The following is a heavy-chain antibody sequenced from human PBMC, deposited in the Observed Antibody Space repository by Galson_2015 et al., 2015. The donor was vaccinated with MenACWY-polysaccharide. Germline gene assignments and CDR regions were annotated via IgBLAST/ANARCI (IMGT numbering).Heavy chain of an antibody. Sequence: SLRLSCAASGFTFSNYAMSWVRQAPGKGLEWVADIRRAGSEKYYVDSVRGRFTISRDNARNTLSLQMNSLTAEDTAVYYCARDWYPGTLRFHSCRQGTLVTLSS. V-gene: IGHV3-7*01. D-gene: IGHD3-16*01. J-gene: IGHJ4*02. CDR1: GFTFSNYA. CDR3: ARDWYPGTLRFHS. CDR2: IRRAGSEK.